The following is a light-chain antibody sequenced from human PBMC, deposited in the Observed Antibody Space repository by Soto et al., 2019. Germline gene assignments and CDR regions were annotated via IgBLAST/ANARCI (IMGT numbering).Light chain of an antibody. Sequence: EIVMTQSPATLSVSPGEGATLSCRASQGIGDTLAWYQQKPGQTPRLLIYDTSIRATGVPARFSGSRSGAEFTLSISSLQSEDFAVYYCQQYNNWPPITFGQGTRLEIK. V-gene: IGKV3-15*01. CDR2: DTS. CDR3: QQYNNWPPIT. CDR1: QGIGDT. J-gene: IGKJ5*01.